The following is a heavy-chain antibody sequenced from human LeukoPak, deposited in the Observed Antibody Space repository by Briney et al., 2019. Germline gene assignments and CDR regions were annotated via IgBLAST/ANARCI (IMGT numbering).Heavy chain of an antibody. CDR2: INPSGST. V-gene: IGHV4-61*02. CDR1: GGSIRSGGYY. CDR3: ARNTRTQNQIDNWFDP. J-gene: IGHJ5*02. Sequence: SETLSLTCTVSGGSIRSGGYYWNWIRQPAGKGLEWIGRINPSGSTNYNPSLKSRVTISVDTSKNQFSLKLSSVTAADTAVYYCARNTRTQNQIDNWFDPWGQGTLVTVSS. D-gene: IGHD1-14*01.